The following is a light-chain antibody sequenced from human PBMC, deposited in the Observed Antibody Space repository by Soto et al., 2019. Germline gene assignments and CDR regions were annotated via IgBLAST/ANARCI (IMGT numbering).Light chain of an antibody. CDR3: QQYGSYPIT. J-gene: IGKJ5*01. Sequence: EILFTQSPGTLSLSPGERATLSCRASQSVSSNYLAWYQQKHGQAPRLLMYGASSRDTGIPDRFSGSGSGTDFTLTISRLEPEDFEVYYCQQYGSYPITFGQGTRLEIK. CDR2: GAS. V-gene: IGKV3-20*01. CDR1: QSVSSNY.